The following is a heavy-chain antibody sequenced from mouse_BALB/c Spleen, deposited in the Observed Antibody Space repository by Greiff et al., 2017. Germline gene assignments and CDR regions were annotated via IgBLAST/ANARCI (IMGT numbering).Heavy chain of an antibody. CDR1: GFSLTSYD. Sequence: VKLQESGPGLVAPSQSLSITCTVSGFSLTSYDISWIRQPPGKGLEWLGVIWTGGGTNYNSAFMSRLSISKDNSKSQVFLKMNSLQTDDTAIYYCVRDHGITPWFAYWGQGTLVTVSA. CDR3: VRDHGITPWFAY. J-gene: IGHJ3*01. V-gene: IGHV2-9-2*01. CDR2: IWTGGGT. D-gene: IGHD1-1*01.